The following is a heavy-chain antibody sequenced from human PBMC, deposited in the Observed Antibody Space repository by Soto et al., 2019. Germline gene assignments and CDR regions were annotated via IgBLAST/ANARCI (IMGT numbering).Heavy chain of an antibody. J-gene: IGHJ4*02. Sequence: QVQLQQWGAGLLKPSETLSLTCAVYGGSFSGYYWSWIRQPPGKGLEWIGEINHSGSTNYSPSLKSRVTISVDTSKNQFSLKLSSVTAADTAVYYCARGVILGYCSGGSCSGWGQGTLVTVSS. V-gene: IGHV4-34*01. D-gene: IGHD2-15*01. CDR3: ARGVILGYCSGGSCSG. CDR2: INHSGST. CDR1: GGSFSGYY.